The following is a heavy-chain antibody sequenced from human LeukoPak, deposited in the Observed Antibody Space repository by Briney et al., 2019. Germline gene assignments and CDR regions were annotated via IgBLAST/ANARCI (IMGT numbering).Heavy chain of an antibody. V-gene: IGHV3-23*01. CDR3: AKDWGMGDQLLRIDY. J-gene: IGHJ4*02. D-gene: IGHD2-2*01. Sequence: GRSLRLSCTASGFTFSTYAMNWVRQAPGKGLEWVSGISGSGVSTYYADSVKGRFTISRDNSNNTLYLQMGSLGAEDTAVYYCAKDWGMGDQLLRIDYWGQGTLVTVSS. CDR2: ISGSGVST. CDR1: GFTFSTYA.